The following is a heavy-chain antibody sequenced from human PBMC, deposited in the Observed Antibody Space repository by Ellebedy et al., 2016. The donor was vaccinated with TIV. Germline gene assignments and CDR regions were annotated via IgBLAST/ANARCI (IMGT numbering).Heavy chain of an antibody. CDR2: INPNSGGT. V-gene: IGHV1-2*02. J-gene: IGHJ6*02. CDR3: ARQSFTRDYYYYYGMDV. CDR1: GYTFTGYY. Sequence: ASVKVSXXASGYTFTGYYMHWVRQAPGQGLEWMGWINPNSGGTNYAQKFQGRVTMTRDTSISTAYMELSRLTSDDTAVYYCARQSFTRDYYYYYGMDVWGQGTTVTVSS. D-gene: IGHD3-10*01.